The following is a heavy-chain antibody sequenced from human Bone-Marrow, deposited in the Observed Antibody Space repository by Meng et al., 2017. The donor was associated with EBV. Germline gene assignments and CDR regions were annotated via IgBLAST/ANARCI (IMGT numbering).Heavy chain of an antibody. CDR3: ARGEELLWFGELLPFDY. V-gene: IGHV1-2*06. J-gene: IGHJ4*02. D-gene: IGHD3-10*01. CDR1: GYTFTGYY. CDR2: INPNSGGT. Sequence: QVQLVMSGAEVKKHGASVKVSCKASGYTFTGYYMHWVRQAPGHGLEWMGRINPNSGGTNYAQKFQGRVTMTRDTSISTAYMELSRLRSDDTAVYYGARGEELLWFGELLPFDYWGQGALGTVSS.